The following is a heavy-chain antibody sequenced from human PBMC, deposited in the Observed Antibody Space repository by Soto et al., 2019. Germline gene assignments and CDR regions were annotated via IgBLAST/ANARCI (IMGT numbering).Heavy chain of an antibody. CDR2: ISYDGSNK. CDR3: AKGYYDFWSGCPWFDP. Sequence: QVQLVESGGGVVQPGRSLRLSCAASGFTFSSYGMHWVRQAPGKGLEWVAVISYDGSNKYYADSVKGRFTISRDNSKNTLYLQMNSLRAEDTAVYYCAKGYYDFWSGCPWFDPWGQGTLVTVSS. D-gene: IGHD3-3*01. CDR1: GFTFSSYG. J-gene: IGHJ5*02. V-gene: IGHV3-30*18.